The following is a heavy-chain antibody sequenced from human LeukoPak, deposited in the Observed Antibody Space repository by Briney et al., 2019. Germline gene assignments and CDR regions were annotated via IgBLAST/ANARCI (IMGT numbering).Heavy chain of an antibody. CDR2: ISSSGSSI. V-gene: IGHV3-48*03. J-gene: IGHJ4*02. Sequence: GGSLRLSCAASGFTFSSYEMNWVRQAPGKGLEWVSYISSSGSSIYYADSVKGRFTISRDNSKNSLFLQMNSLRAEDTALYFCAKDIRGSTSWYGPDYWGQGTLVTVSS. D-gene: IGHD6-13*01. CDR3: AKDIRGSTSWYGPDY. CDR1: GFTFSSYE.